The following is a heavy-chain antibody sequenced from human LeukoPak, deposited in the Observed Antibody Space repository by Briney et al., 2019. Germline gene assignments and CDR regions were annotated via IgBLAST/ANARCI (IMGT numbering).Heavy chain of an antibody. CDR2: IYPGDSET. Sequence: GESLKISCKGSGYSFSSDWIGWVRQMPGKGLEWMGIIYPGDSETRYSPSFQGQVTISADKSISTAYLQWSSLKASDTAMYYCARAGYSSSWYWFDPWGQGTLVTVSS. V-gene: IGHV5-51*01. D-gene: IGHD6-13*01. J-gene: IGHJ5*02. CDR1: GYSFSSDW. CDR3: ARAGYSSSWYWFDP.